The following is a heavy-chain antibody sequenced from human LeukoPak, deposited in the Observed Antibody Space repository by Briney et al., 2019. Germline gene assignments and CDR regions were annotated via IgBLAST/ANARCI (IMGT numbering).Heavy chain of an antibody. J-gene: IGHJ5*02. V-gene: IGHV4-4*07. CDR3: ARDQGYSGSHGTFDP. CDR1: GGSISSYY. CDR2: IYTSGST. D-gene: IGHD1-26*01. Sequence: SETLSLTCTVSGGSISSYYWSWIRQPAGKGLEWIGRIYTSGSTYYNPSLKSRVTISVDRSKNQFSLKLSSVTAADTAVYYCARDQGYSGSHGTFDPWGQGTLVTVSS.